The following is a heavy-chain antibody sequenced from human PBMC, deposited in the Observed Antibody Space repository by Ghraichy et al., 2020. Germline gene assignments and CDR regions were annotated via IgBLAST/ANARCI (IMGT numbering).Heavy chain of an antibody. CDR1: GFTFGSYW. CDR3: AKSSGKRFDY. J-gene: IGHJ4*02. Sequence: GESQNISCAASGFTFGSYWMHWVRQAPGKGLAWVSRINSDGSSAIYADSVEGRFTISRDNTKNTLYLQMNSLRADDTAVYYCAKSSGKRFDYWGQGTLVTVSS. CDR2: INSDGSSA. D-gene: IGHD6-6*01. V-gene: IGHV3-74*01.